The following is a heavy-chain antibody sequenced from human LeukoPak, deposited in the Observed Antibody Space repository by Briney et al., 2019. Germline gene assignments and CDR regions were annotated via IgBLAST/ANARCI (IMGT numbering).Heavy chain of an antibody. D-gene: IGHD3-3*01. CDR3: ARESGYDFWSGSSQELAFDI. Sequence: GGPLRLSCAASGFTFSSYSMNWVRQAPGKGLEWVSSISSSSSYIYYADSVKGRFTISRGNAKNSLYLQMNSLRAEDTAVYYCARESGYDFWSGSSQELAFDIWGQGTMVTVSS. CDR1: GFTFSSYS. J-gene: IGHJ3*02. CDR2: ISSSSSYI. V-gene: IGHV3-21*01.